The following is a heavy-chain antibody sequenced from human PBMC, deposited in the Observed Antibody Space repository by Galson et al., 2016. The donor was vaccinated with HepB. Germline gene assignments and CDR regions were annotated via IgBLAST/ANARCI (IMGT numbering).Heavy chain of an antibody. CDR3: ASRPDYVDHY. V-gene: IGHV3-23*01. J-gene: IGHJ4*02. D-gene: IGHD4-17*01. CDR2: ISGSGGST. Sequence: SLRLSCAASGFTFSSYAMTWVRQAPGKGLEWVSTISGSGGSTYYADSVKGRFTISRDNSKNTLYLQMNSLRAEDTADYYCASRPDYVDHYWGQGTLVTVSS. CDR1: GFTFSSYA.